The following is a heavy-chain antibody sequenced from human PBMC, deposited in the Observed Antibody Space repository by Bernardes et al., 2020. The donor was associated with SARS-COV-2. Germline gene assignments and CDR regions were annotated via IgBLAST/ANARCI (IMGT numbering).Heavy chain of an antibody. CDR1: GFTFQDFW. V-gene: IGHV3-74*01. Sequence: GGALRRSCAASGFTFQDFWMHWVRQAPGKGLVWVSLIRADGTAISYADSVKGRFTVSRDNAKNTLYLQMNSLRPEDTGVYYCARAWMGRGTADYWGQGTLVTVSS. D-gene: IGHD3-10*01. J-gene: IGHJ4*02. CDR2: IRADGTAI. CDR3: ARAWMGRGTADY.